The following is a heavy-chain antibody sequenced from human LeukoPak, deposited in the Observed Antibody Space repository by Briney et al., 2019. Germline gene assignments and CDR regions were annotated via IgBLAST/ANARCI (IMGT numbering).Heavy chain of an antibody. CDR2: INTNTANP. CDR3: AKEFSIPWGGVRYAFDI. J-gene: IGHJ3*02. V-gene: IGHV7-4-1*02. Sequence: ASVKVSCKASGYTFTSYAMNWVRQAPGQGPEWMGWINTNTANPTYAQGFTGRFVVSLDTSISTAYLQISSLKAEDTAVYFCAKEFSIPWGGVRYAFDIWGQGTMVTVSS. D-gene: IGHD3-3*02. CDR1: GYTFTSYA.